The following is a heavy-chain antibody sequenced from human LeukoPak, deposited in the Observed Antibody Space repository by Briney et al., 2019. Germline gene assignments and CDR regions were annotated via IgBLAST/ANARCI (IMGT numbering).Heavy chain of an antibody. Sequence: GGSLRLSCAASGFTFSSYAMNWVRQAPGKGLEWVSGIGYTGDSTFYADSVKGRFTVSRDGSKNTLFLHMNSLRAEDTALYYCAKSPTVDAAFDIWGQGTMVTVSS. CDR3: AKSPTVDAAFDI. CDR1: GFTFSSYA. CDR2: IGYTGDST. J-gene: IGHJ3*02. V-gene: IGHV3-23*01. D-gene: IGHD4-23*01.